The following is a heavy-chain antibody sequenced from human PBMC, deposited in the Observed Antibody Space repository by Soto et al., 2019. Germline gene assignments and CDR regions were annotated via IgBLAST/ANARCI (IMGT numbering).Heavy chain of an antibody. J-gene: IGHJ4*02. D-gene: IGHD1-1*01. Sequence: EVQLLESGGDFVPPGGSLRLSCAASGFPFSRHAMAWVRRAAGRGLEWVATIGSDGSTYHAESVKGRFSISRDNYGNMLHLQLNSLRVEDTGIYYCAKDPYNHRFDSWSQGTLVTVSS. V-gene: IGHV3-23*01. CDR2: IGSDGST. CDR3: AKDPYNHRFDS. CDR1: GFPFSRHA.